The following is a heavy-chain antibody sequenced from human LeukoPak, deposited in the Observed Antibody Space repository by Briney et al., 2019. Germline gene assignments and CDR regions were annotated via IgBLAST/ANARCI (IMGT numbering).Heavy chain of an antibody. V-gene: IGHV3-23*01. D-gene: IGHD2-15*01. CDR3: ARGDRYCSGGSCYDY. J-gene: IGHJ4*02. CDR1: GFTFSSYA. Sequence: PGGSLRLSCAASGFTFSSYAMSWVRQAPGKGLEWVSAISGSGGSTYYADSVKGRFTISRDNSKNTLYLQMNSLRAEDTAVYYCARGDRYCSGGSCYDYWGQGTLVTVSS. CDR2: ISGSGGST.